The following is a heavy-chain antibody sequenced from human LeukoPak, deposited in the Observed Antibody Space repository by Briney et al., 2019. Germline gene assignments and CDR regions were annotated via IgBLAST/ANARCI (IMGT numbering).Heavy chain of an antibody. CDR3: ARDRGIVGTTGYYYMDV. CDR2: IGSTI. Sequence: PGGSLRLSCVASGFSFSEYYVSWIRQAPGKGLEWVSYIGSTIYYADSAKGRFTISRDNAKNSLYLQMNSLRAEDTAVYYCARDRGIVGTTGYYYMDVWGKGTTVTVSS. D-gene: IGHD1-26*01. V-gene: IGHV3-11*04. J-gene: IGHJ6*03. CDR1: GFSFSEYY.